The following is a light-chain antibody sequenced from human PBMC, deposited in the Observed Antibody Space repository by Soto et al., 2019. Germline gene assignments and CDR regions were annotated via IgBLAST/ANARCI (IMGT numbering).Light chain of an antibody. CDR1: QSVSSY. CDR3: QQRSNWPSLT. Sequence: EIVLTHSPATLSLSPGERATLCCRASQSVSSYLAWYQQKPGQAPRLLIYDASNRATGIPARFSGSGSGTDFTLTISSLEHEDFAVYYCQQRSNWPSLTFGGGTKVELK. V-gene: IGKV3-11*01. J-gene: IGKJ4*01. CDR2: DAS.